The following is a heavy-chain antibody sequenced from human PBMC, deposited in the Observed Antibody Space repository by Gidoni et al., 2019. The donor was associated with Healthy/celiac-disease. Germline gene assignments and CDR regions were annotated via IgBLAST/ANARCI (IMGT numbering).Heavy chain of an antibody. CDR1: GFTFSDYY. CDR3: ARMGYYDFWSGYYTREGYFDY. Sequence: QVQLVESGGGLVKPGGSLRLYCAASGFTFSDYYLRWIRQAPGKGLEWVSYISRRGSTIYYADSVKGRFTISRDSAKNSLYLQMNSLRAEDTAVYYCARMGYYDFWSGYYTREGYFDYWGQGTLVTVSS. D-gene: IGHD3-3*01. V-gene: IGHV3-11*01. CDR2: ISRRGSTI. J-gene: IGHJ4*02.